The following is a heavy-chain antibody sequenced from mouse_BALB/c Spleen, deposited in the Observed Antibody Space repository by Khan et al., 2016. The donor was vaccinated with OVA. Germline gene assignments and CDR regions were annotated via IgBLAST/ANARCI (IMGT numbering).Heavy chain of an antibody. D-gene: IGHD1-1*01. CDR1: GYTFTNYW. Sequence: QVQLQQPGAELVRPGTSVKLSCKASGYTFTNYWINWVKQRPGQGLEWIGNIYPSDSYTNYNQNFKDKATLTVDKSSSTAYMQLSSPTSEDSAVYYGSREVGTVAYWGHGTLVTVSA. V-gene: IGHV1-69*02. CDR3: SREVGTVAY. CDR2: IYPSDSYT. J-gene: IGHJ3*01.